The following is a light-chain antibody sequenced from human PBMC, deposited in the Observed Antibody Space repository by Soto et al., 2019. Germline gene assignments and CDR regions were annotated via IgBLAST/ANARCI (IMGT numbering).Light chain of an antibody. CDR1: QSISNW. CDR3: QQYNSYSPWT. V-gene: IGKV1-5*01. Sequence: DIQMTQSPSTLSASVRDRVTIACRASQSISNWLAWYQQKPGKAPKLLIYDVSTLESGVPSRFSGSGSGTEFTLTISSLQPDDFANYYCQQYNSYSPWTFGQGTKVDIK. J-gene: IGKJ1*01. CDR2: DVS.